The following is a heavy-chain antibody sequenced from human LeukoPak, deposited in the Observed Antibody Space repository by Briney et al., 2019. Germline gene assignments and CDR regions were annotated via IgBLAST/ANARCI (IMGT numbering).Heavy chain of an antibody. CDR3: ASDYDFWSGYEDAFDI. CDR1: GGSFSGYY. J-gene: IGHJ3*02. Sequence: PSETLSLTCAVYGGSFSGYYWSWIRQPPGKGLGWIGEINHSGSTNYNPSLKSRVTISVDTSKNQFSLKLSSVTAADTAVYYCASDYDFWSGYEDAFDIWDQGPMVTVSS. V-gene: IGHV4-34*01. D-gene: IGHD3-3*01. CDR2: INHSGST.